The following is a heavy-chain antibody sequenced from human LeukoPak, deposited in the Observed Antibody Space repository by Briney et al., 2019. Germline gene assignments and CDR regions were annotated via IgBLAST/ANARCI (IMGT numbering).Heavy chain of an antibody. J-gene: IGHJ4*02. CDR3: ARPHCGGGSCYLDY. CDR1: GFTVSNNY. Sequence: GGSLRLSCAASGFTVSNNYMSWVRQAPGKGLEWVSVIYSGGSTYYADSVKGRFTISRDNSKNTLYLQMNNLRVEDAAVYYCARPHCGGGSCYLDYWGQGTLVTVSS. CDR2: IYSGGST. V-gene: IGHV3-53*01. D-gene: IGHD2-15*01.